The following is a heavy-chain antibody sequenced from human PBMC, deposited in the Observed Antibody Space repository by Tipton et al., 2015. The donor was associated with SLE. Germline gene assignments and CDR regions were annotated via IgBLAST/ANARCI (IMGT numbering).Heavy chain of an antibody. J-gene: IGHJ3*01. V-gene: IGHV4-61*09. CDR2: IYTSGST. Sequence: TLSLTCTVSGGSISSGSYHWSWIRQPAGKGLEWIGHIYTSGSTNYNPSLKSRVTISVDTSKNQFSLKLSSVTAADTAVYYCARQFWSQIVGAGGAFHVWAQRTMLTGSS. CDR3: ARQFWSQIVGAGGAFHV. CDR1: GGSISSGSYH. D-gene: IGHD1-26*01.